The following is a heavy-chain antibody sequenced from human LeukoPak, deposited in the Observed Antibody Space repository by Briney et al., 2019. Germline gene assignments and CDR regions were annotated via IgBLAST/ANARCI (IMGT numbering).Heavy chain of an antibody. CDR1: GFTFSSYW. Sequence: GGSLRLSCAASGFTFSSYWMTWVRQAPGKGLEWVGNIKGDGSEKYYVDSVKGRFTISRDNAKNSLYLQMNSLRAEDTAVYYCARERYLSRQQLVRGVNWFDPWGQGTLVTASS. J-gene: IGHJ5*02. CDR2: IKGDGSEK. CDR3: ARERYLSRQQLVRGVNWFDP. V-gene: IGHV3-7*01. D-gene: IGHD6-13*01.